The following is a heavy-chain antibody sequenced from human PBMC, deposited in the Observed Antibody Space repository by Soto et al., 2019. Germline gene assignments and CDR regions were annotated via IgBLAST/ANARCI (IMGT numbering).Heavy chain of an antibody. CDR3: AKDRGGFARGWEYYDF. V-gene: IGHV3-23*01. CDR2: ISASGGST. J-gene: IGHJ4*02. Sequence: VGSLRLSCAASGFAFSSYTMSWVRQTPGKGLEWVSSISASGGSTYYGDSLKGRFTISRDNSKNTLNLHIKSLGVEDSAVYYCAKDRGGFARGWEYYDFWGQGTQVTVSS. CDR1: GFAFSSYT. D-gene: IGHD6-19*01.